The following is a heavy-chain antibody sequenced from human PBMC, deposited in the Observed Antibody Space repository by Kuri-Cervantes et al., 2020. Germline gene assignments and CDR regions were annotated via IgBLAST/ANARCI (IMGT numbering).Heavy chain of an antibody. CDR1: GFTFSSYG. J-gene: IGHJ6*03. CDR3: ARDGGYDFYYMDV. CDR2: IWYDGSNK. V-gene: IGHV3-33*01. Sequence: GESLKISCAASGFTFSSYGMHWVRQAPGKGLEWVAVIWYDGSNKYYADSVKGRFTISRDNSKNTLYLQMNSLRAEDTAVYYCARDGGYDFYYMDVWGKGTTVTVSS.